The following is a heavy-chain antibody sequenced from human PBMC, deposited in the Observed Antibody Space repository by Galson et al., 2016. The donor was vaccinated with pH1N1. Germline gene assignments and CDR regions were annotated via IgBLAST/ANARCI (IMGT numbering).Heavy chain of an antibody. Sequence: SLRLSCAASGFTFSNAWMTWVRQAPGKGLEWVGRIKTKSDGGVTDYDAPVKGRFIISRDDSKDMVSLQVTSLKTEDTAVYYCTTGGTYVLYLHWGQGTLVTVSS. D-gene: IGHD2-8*01. CDR2: IKTKSDGGVT. CDR3: TTGGTYVLYLH. CDR1: GFTFSNAW. J-gene: IGHJ4*02. V-gene: IGHV3-15*01.